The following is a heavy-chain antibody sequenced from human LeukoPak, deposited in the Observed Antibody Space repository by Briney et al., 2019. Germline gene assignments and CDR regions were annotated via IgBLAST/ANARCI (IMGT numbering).Heavy chain of an antibody. CDR2: IKDDGTDK. Sequence: GGSLRLSCAASGFTFSNYWMTWLRQAPGKGLEWVATIKDDGTDKYYVDSVKGRFTTSRDNDKKSLYLQMSSLRAEDTAVYYCGSWSSDWGQGTLVTVSS. CDR3: GSWSSD. V-gene: IGHV3-7*01. CDR1: GFTFSNYW. J-gene: IGHJ4*02.